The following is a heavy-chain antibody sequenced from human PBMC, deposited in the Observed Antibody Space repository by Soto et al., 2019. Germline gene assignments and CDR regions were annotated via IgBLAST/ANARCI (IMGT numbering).Heavy chain of an antibody. CDR1: GFTFSSYS. CDR2: ISSSSSYI. V-gene: IGHV3-21*01. CDR3: ARSSDLYCSSTSCYLVDGYYGMDV. J-gene: IGHJ6*02. Sequence: XGSLQLSCAASGFTFSSYSMNWVRQAPGKGLEWVSSISSSSSYIYYADSVKGRFTISRDNAKNSLYLQMNSLRAEDTAVYYCARSSDLYCSSTSCYLVDGYYGMDVWGQGTTVTVSS. D-gene: IGHD2-2*01.